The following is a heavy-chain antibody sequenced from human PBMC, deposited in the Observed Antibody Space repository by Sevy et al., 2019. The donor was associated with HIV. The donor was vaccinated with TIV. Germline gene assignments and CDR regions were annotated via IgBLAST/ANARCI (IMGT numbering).Heavy chain of an antibody. V-gene: IGHV1-69*13. CDR3: AREGGLATTGDHDAFDI. J-gene: IGHJ3*02. D-gene: IGHD7-27*01. Sequence: ASVKVSCKASGDTFSTYGLSWVRQAPGQGLEWMAGIIPIFGTPNYAQKFQGRVTITADESASAAYMELSSLRSEDTAMYYCAREGGLATTGDHDAFDIWGHGTLVTVSS. CDR2: IIPIFGTP. CDR1: GDTFSTYG.